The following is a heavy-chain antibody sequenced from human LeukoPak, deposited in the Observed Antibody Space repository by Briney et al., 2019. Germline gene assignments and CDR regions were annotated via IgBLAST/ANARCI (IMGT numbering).Heavy chain of an antibody. Sequence: GASVKVSCKASGYTLTGYYMHWVRQAPGQGLEWMGWINPNSGGTNYAQKFQGRVTMTRDTSISTAYMELSRLRSDDTAVYYCARATVATFYYMDVWGKGTTVTVSS. V-gene: IGHV1-2*02. CDR2: INPNSGGT. D-gene: IGHD1/OR15-1a*01. J-gene: IGHJ6*03. CDR3: ARATVATFYYMDV. CDR1: GYTLTGYY.